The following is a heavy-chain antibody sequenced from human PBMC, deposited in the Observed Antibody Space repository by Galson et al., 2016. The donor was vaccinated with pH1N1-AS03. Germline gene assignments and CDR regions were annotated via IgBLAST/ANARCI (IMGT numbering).Heavy chain of an antibody. J-gene: IGHJ4*02. D-gene: IGHD3-10*01. V-gene: IGHV1-2*02. CDR2: INSNSGDT. CDR3: ARDRDYYGSGSYYNGVIGSFDY. Sequence: SVKVSCKASGDSFSGYYMHWVRQAPGQGLEWMGWINSNSGDTKYAQKFQGRVTMTRDTSIRTVYMDLSGLRFADTALYYCARDRDYYGSGSYYNGVIGSFDYWGQGTLVTVSS. CDR1: GDSFSGYY.